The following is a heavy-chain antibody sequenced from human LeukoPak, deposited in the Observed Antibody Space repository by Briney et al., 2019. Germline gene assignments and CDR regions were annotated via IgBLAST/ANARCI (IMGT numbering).Heavy chain of an antibody. D-gene: IGHD6-19*01. V-gene: IGHV3-30*04. CDR2: ISYDGSNK. CDR3: ASSGWPYY. CDR1: GFTFSSYA. J-gene: IGHJ4*02. Sequence: QPGRSLRLSCAASGFTFSSYAMHWVRQAPGKGLEWVAVISYDGSNKYYADSVKGRFTISRDNSKNTLYLQMNSLRAEDTAAYYCASSGWPYYWGQGTLVTVSS.